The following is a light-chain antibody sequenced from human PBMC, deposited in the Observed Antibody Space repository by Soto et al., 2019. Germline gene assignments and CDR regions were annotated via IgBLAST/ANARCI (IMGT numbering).Light chain of an antibody. CDR3: RSFAASNPWV. CDR2: EVT. CDR1: SSDVGDYNY. V-gene: IGLV2-8*01. Sequence: QSALTQPPSASGSPGQSVTISCTGTSSDVGDYNYVSWYQQHAGKAPKLVIYEVTKRPSGVPDRFSGSKSANTASLTVSGLHAEDEDDYYCRSFAASNPWVFGGGTKLTVL. J-gene: IGLJ3*02.